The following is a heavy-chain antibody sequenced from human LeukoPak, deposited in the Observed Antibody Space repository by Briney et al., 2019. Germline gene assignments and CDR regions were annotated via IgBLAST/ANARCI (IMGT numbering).Heavy chain of an antibody. CDR2: IYPGDSDT. J-gene: IGHJ4*02. CDR1: GYRLNNFW. Sequence: GESLEIFWRSSGYRLNNFWIGWVRQMPGKGLEWMGIIYPGDSDTRYSPSFQGQITISVDKSISIAYLQWSSLKASDTAMYYCARLLQGVACTWWCWGQGGLVSVS. CDR3: ARLLQGVACTWWC. V-gene: IGHV5-51*01. D-gene: IGHD2-8*02.